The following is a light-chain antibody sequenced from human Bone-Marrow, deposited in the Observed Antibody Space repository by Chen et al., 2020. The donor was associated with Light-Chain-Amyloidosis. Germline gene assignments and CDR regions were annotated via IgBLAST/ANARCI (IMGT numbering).Light chain of an antibody. Sequence: QSFLTQPPSLSATPGQQGIISCSGGSSNIGSELVSWYGQVPGTVPKVLIFDNDERPSGISDRFSGSKSGTSATLAITGLQTGDEGDYYCGTWDSSLSAWVFGGGTKLSVL. V-gene: IGLV1-51*01. CDR3: GTWDSSLSAWV. CDR1: SSNIGSEL. J-gene: IGLJ3*02. CDR2: DND.